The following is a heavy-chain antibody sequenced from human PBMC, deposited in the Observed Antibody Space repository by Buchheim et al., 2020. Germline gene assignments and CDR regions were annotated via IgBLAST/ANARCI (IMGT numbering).Heavy chain of an antibody. D-gene: IGHD2-2*01. CDR1: GFTFSSYW. Sequence: EVQLVESGGGLVQPGGSLRLSCAASGFTFSSYWMHWVRHAPGKGLVWVSRINSDGSSTSYADSVKGRFTISRDNAKNTLYLQMNSLRAEDTAVYYCASGSPAAMRYYYYYGMDVWGQGTT. CDR2: INSDGSST. J-gene: IGHJ6*02. CDR3: ASGSPAAMRYYYYYGMDV. V-gene: IGHV3-74*01.